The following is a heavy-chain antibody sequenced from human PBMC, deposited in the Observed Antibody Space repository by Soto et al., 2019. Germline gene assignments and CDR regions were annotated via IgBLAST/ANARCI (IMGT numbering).Heavy chain of an antibody. D-gene: IGHD2-2*01. CDR2: ISGGGSYI. Sequence: PGGSLRLSCSAFGFTFSDENMSWVRQVPGKGLEWVSGISGGGSYIFYADSVQGRFSISRDNPKNSLFLEMNSLRVEDTAVYYCARDSDCHSTSCFFPPHVWGQGTTVTVSS. J-gene: IGHJ6*02. CDR3: ARDSDCHSTSCFFPPHV. CDR1: GFTFSDEN. V-gene: IGHV3-21*06.